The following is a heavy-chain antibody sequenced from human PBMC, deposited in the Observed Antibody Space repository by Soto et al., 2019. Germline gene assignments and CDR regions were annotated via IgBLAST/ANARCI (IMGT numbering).Heavy chain of an antibody. D-gene: IGHD1-20*01. J-gene: IGHJ4*02. CDR3: ARGPITQTSFIDH. Sequence: QVQVVESGGGVVQPGGSLRLSCEASGFTFSSYPMHWVRQAPGKGLEWVTLISYDGSNQYYADSVKGRFTISRDHSKDTLYLQMHSLTSDDTAVYFCARGPITQTSFIDHWGQATLVTVSS. V-gene: IGHV3-30-3*01. CDR1: GFTFSSYP. CDR2: ISYDGSNQ.